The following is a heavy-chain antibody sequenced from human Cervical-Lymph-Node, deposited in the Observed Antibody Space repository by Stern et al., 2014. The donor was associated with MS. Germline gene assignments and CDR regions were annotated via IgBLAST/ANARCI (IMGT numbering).Heavy chain of an antibody. V-gene: IGHV1-18*01. CDR2: VTANGGNT. D-gene: IGHD6-19*01. CDR1: DYTFASYG. Sequence: QVQLGQSGAEVKKPGASVKVSCKAPDYTFASYGITWVRQAPGQGLEWLGGVTANGGNTYYAQSVQGRVTMSTGTSTNTAYLQLRNLRSDDTAVYYCARVAADTFDFWGQGTQVIVSS. J-gene: IGHJ4*02. CDR3: ARVAADTFDF.